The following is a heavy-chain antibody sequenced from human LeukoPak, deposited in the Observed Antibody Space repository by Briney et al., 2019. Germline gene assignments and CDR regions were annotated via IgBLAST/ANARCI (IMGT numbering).Heavy chain of an antibody. CDR2: ITASGSTT. J-gene: IGHJ4*02. D-gene: IGHD2-21*02. V-gene: IGHV3-23*01. CDR3: AKELRMTV. Sequence: MTWVRQAPGKGLEWVSAITASGSTTYYGDSVKGRFTISRDNSKNTLYLQMNRLRAEDTAVYYCAKELRMTVWGQGSLVTVSS.